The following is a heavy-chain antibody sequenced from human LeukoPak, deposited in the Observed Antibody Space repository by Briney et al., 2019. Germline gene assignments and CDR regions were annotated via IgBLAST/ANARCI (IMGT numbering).Heavy chain of an antibody. V-gene: IGHV4-34*01. Sequence: PSETLSLTCAVYGGSFNDYYWNWIRQPPGKGLEWIGEINLRGSTTYNPSLKSRVTISLDESKNQFSLKLSSVTAADTAVYYCARESHSSSWEYYYYYYMDVWGKGTTVTISS. CDR3: ARESHSSSWEYYYYYYMDV. CDR2: INLRGST. D-gene: IGHD6-13*01. J-gene: IGHJ6*03. CDR1: GGSFNDYY.